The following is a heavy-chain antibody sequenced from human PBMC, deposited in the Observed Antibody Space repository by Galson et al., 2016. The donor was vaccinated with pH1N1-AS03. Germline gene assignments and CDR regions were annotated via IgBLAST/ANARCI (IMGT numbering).Heavy chain of an antibody. Sequence: SLRLSCAASGFRFIDYWMTWVRQAPGKGLEWVANIDQDGSEKYYMDSVEGRFTISRDNAKNSLSLQMNSLRSEDTAVYYCTSGMVELDYWGQGTLATVSS. CDR1: GFRFIDYW. D-gene: IGHD3-10*01. CDR2: IDQDGSEK. J-gene: IGHJ4*02. CDR3: TSGMVELDY. V-gene: IGHV3-7*01.